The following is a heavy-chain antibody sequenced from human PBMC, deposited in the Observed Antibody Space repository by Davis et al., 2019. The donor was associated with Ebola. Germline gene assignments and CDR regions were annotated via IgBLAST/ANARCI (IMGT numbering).Heavy chain of an antibody. CDR1: GFVFRNYV. CDR2: HGTSGDT. CDR3: AKDDPNIWFDV. J-gene: IGHJ3*01. Sequence: GGSLRLSCAASGFVFRNYVMSWVRRAPGKGLEWVSTHGTSGDTYYADSVKGRFTISRDNSKNTLHLQMNSLRVEDTAIYYCAKDDPNIWFDVWGQGTMVAVS. D-gene: IGHD2/OR15-2a*01. V-gene: IGHV3-23*01.